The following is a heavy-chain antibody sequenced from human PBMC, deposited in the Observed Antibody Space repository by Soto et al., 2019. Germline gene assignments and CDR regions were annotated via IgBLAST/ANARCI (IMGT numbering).Heavy chain of an antibody. CDR3: AVVGEQLVIDY. D-gene: IGHD6-6*01. CDR2: INHSGST. J-gene: IGHJ4*02. Sequence: SETLSLTCAVYGGSFSGYYWSWIRQPPGKGLEWIGEINHSGSTNYNPSLKSRVTISVDTSKNQFSLKLSSVTAADTAVYYCAVVGEQLVIDYWGQGTLVTVSS. V-gene: IGHV4-34*01. CDR1: GGSFSGYY.